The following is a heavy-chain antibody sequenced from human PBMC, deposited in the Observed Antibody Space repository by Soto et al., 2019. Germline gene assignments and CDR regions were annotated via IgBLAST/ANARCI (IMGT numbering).Heavy chain of an antibody. CDR2: IQYNGYS. J-gene: IGHJ6*02. Sequence: QVQLQESGPGLVKPSETLSLTCTVSGGSITNYYCSWFRQPPGKGLEWIVYIQYNGYSAYNLSLKRRVTMSMDTSKTQFSLMLESVTATDTAVYYCARHVFVSLHGLVDVWGQGTTVIVSS. CDR1: GGSITNYY. V-gene: IGHV4-59*08. CDR3: ARHVFVSLHGLVDV. D-gene: IGHD3-10*02.